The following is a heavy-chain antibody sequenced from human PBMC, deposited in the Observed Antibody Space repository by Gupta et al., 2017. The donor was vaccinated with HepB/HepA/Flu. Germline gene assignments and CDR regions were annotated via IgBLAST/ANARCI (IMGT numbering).Heavy chain of an antibody. CDR2: IRFSETT. J-gene: IGHJ4*02. Sequence: QLHLQESGPGLVKPSETLSLSCIVPGGSASSFGHYWACIRQPPGKGLEWIGIIRFSETTYFNPSFMSRATISVDTSKNQFSLKFNSVTAADTAVYYCARQAGVGTYYDYFDYWGQGTLVTVSS. CDR1: GGSASSFGHY. CDR3: ARQAGVGTYYDYFDY. V-gene: IGHV4-39*01. D-gene: IGHD3-3*01.